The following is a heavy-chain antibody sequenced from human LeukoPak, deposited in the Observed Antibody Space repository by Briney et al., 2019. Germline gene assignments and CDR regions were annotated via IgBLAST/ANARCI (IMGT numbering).Heavy chain of an antibody. J-gene: IGHJ6*03. CDR1: GGTFSSYA. D-gene: IGHD3-10*01. V-gene: IGHV1-69*05. CDR3: AREKYYYGSAYDMDV. CDR2: IIPIFGTA. Sequence: GASVTVSCKASGGTFSSYAISWVRQAPGQGLEWMGGIIPIFGTANYAQKFQGRVRITTDEYTSTAYMELSSLRAEDAAVYYCAREKYYYGSAYDMDVWGKGTTVTVSS.